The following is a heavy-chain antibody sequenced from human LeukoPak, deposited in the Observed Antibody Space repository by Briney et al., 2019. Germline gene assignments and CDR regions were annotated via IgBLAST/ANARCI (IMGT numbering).Heavy chain of an antibody. CDR3: ARGHIITFGGVSPGFDY. V-gene: IGHV4-61*02. D-gene: IGHD3-16*01. J-gene: IGHJ4*02. CDR2: IYTSGST. CDR1: GGSISSGSYY. Sequence: PSETLSLTCTVSGGSISSGSYYWSWIRQPAGKGLEWIGRIYTSGSTNYNPSLKSRVTISVDTSKNQFSLKLSSVTAADTAVYYCARGHIITFGGVSPGFDYWGQGTLVTVSS.